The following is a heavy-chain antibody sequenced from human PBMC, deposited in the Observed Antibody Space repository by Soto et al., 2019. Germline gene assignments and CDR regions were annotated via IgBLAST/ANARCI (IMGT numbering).Heavy chain of an antibody. D-gene: IGHD3-10*01. CDR3: ARKVPGDTTRPDSWYFDL. Sequence: EGQLLESGGGLVQPGGSLRLSCAASGFTFISYAMNWVRQAPGKGLQWVSAVSGGGDATFYADSVKGRFTISRDNARNTVTLQMNSLGADDTAVYYCARKVPGDTTRPDSWYFDLWGRGTLVTVSS. CDR2: VSGGGDAT. V-gene: IGHV3-23*01. CDR1: GFTFISYA. J-gene: IGHJ2*01.